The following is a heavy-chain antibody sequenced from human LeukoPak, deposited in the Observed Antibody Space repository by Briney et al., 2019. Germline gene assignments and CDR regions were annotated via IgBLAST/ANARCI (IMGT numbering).Heavy chain of an antibody. J-gene: IGHJ4*02. CDR1: GDSMRSYY. CDR2: MSYIGIT. V-gene: IGHV4-59*12. D-gene: IGHD6-19*01. Sequence: PSETLSLTCTVSGDSMRSYYWSWIRQPPGQGLEWIGYMSYIGITNYNPSLKSRVTISVDTSKNQFSLKLSSVTAADTAVYYCAAGYSSGWPFDYWGQGTLVTVSS. CDR3: AAGYSSGWPFDY.